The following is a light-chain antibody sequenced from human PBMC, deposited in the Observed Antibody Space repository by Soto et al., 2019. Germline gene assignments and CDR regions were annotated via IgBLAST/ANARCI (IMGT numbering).Light chain of an antibody. CDR1: SSDVGYNY. J-gene: IGLJ2*01. V-gene: IGLV2-14*01. CDR3: SSYTSSNTVV. CDR2: EVS. Sequence: QSALTQPASVSGSPGQSITISCTGTSSDVGYNYVSWYQQHPGKAPKLMIYEVSNRPSGVSNRFSGSKSGNTASLTISGLQAEDEANYYCSSYTSSNTVVFGGGTKLTVL.